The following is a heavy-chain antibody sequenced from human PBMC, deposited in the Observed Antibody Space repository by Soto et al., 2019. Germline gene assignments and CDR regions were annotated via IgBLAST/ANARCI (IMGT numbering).Heavy chain of an antibody. V-gene: IGHV4-31*03. Sequence: PLETLSLSCTVSGGSILNGGDYWTWIRQHPGKGLEWIGRIFFSGNTHYNPSIKSSITFSLETAKHQLLLKLTSVTAADTAIYYCARDNYGXLLDFWGPGTLVTVSS. J-gene: IGHJ4*02. CDR1: GGSILNGGDY. CDR2: IFFSGNT. CDR3: ARDNYGXLLDF. D-gene: IGHD4-17*01.